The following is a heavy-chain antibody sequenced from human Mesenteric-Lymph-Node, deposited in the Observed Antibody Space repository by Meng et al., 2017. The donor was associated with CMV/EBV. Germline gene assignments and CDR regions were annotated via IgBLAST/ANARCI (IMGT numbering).Heavy chain of an antibody. V-gene: IGHV1-18*01. CDR1: FNHYA. D-gene: IGHD6-6*01. Sequence: FNHYAFNWMRQPPGQGLELLGGITTYNGRTNYAQKFHDRVTMTTDISTNTAYMELRSLRSDDTAVYFCAREGEYSTSSEAASYFDYWGQGTLVTVSS. CDR3: AREGEYSTSSEAASYFDY. J-gene: IGHJ4*02. CDR2: ITTYNGRT.